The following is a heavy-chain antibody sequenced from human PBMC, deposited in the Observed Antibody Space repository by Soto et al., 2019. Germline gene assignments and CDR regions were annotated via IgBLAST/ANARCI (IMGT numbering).Heavy chain of an antibody. CDR1: DFSLTIDEVR. CDR3: VRTYSSSLEGFDH. V-gene: IGHV2-5*02. D-gene: IGHD3-22*01. CDR2: VFWDDDK. Sequence: QIALKESGPSLVKPTQTLTLTCTFSDFSLTIDEVRVGWIRQPPGKALEWLAVVFWDDDKRYSPSLNRRLIISKDTSKNQVVLTMTDMDPLDTATYYCVRTYSSSLEGFDHWGQGTLVTVSS. J-gene: IGHJ4*02.